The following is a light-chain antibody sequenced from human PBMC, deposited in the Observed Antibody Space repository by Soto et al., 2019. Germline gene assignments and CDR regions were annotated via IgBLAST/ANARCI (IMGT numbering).Light chain of an antibody. J-gene: IGKJ2*01. CDR1: QIVSSN. CDR3: QQYNNWPYT. V-gene: IGKV3-15*01. CDR2: GAS. Sequence: EIVMTQSPATLSVSPGERATLSCRASQIVSSNLAWYQQNPGQAPRLLIYGASSRATGIPATFSGSGSGAEFTLTISSLQSEDFAIYYCQQYNNWPYTFGQGTKLEIK.